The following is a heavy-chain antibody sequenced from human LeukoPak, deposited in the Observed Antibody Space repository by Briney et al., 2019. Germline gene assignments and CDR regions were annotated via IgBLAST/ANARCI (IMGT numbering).Heavy chain of an antibody. Sequence: GGSLRLSCAASGFTFSSYWMHWVRQAPGKGLVWVSRIKSDGSTTTYADSVTGRFTIARDNAENTLYLQMNTLRAEDTAVYYCARGPDAGDDYFDNWGQGTLVTVSS. V-gene: IGHV3-74*01. CDR1: GFTFSSYW. CDR3: ARGPDAGDDYFDN. CDR2: IKSDGSTT. D-gene: IGHD1-14*01. J-gene: IGHJ4*02.